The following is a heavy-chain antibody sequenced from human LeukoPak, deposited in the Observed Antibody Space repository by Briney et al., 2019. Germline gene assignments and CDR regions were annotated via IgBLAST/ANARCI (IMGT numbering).Heavy chain of an antibody. CDR3: ATSEAGGVGATRGAFDI. V-gene: IGHV1-8*03. CDR1: GYTFTSYD. Sequence: ASVKVSCKASGYTFTSYDINWVRQATGQGLEWMGWMNPNSGNTGYAQKFQGRVTITRNTSISTAYMELSSLRSDDTAVYYCATSEAGGVGATRGAFDIWSQGTMVTVSS. D-gene: IGHD1-26*01. J-gene: IGHJ3*02. CDR2: MNPNSGNT.